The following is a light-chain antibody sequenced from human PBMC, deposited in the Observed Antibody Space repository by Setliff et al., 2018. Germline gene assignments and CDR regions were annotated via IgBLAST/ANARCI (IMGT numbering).Light chain of an antibody. J-gene: IGLJ1*01. V-gene: IGLV2-14*01. CDR2: EVS. CDR3: TSYTASFTYV. CDR1: SSDVGGYNY. Sequence: QSVLTQPASVSGSPGQSITISCTGTSSDVGGYNYVSWYQQHPDKAPKLMIYEVSDRPSGVSNRFSGSKSGNTASLTISGLQAEDEADYYCTSYTASFTYVFGTGTKVTVL.